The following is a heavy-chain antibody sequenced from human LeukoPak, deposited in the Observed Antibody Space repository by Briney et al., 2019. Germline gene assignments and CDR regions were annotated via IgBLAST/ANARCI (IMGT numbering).Heavy chain of an antibody. CDR3: ARGFFGQLVSRFRAFDI. D-gene: IGHD6-13*01. Sequence: PSETLSLTCTVSGGPISSSSYYWGWIRQPPGKGLEWIGSIYYSGSTNYNPSLKSRVTISVDTSKNQFSLKLSSVTAADTAVYYCARGFFGQLVSRFRAFDIWGQGTMVTVSS. CDR1: GGPISSSSYY. V-gene: IGHV4-39*07. J-gene: IGHJ3*02. CDR2: IYYSGST.